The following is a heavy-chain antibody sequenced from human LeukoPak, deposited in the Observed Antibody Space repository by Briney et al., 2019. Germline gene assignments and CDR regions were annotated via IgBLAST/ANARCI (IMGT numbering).Heavy chain of an antibody. CDR3: AGARHGDYRWDY. D-gene: IGHD4-17*01. Sequence: GESLKISCQDSGYSFTNYWIGRVRQMPGKGLEWMGIIHSADSNTKYSPSFQGQVTISADKSIRTAYLQWSGLKASDTAMYYCAGARHGDYRWDYWGQGTLVTVSS. J-gene: IGHJ4*02. V-gene: IGHV5-51*01. CDR1: GYSFTNYW. CDR2: IHSADSNT.